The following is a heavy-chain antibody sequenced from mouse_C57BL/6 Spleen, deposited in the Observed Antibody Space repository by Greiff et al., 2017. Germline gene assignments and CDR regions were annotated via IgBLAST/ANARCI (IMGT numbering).Heavy chain of an antibody. CDR2: IDPSDSYT. J-gene: IGHJ4*01. CDR1: GYTFTSYW. V-gene: IGHV1-50*01. D-gene: IGHD1-1*01. CDR3: ARGSVGYYCRSLRGAMDY. Sequence: QVQLQQSGAELVKPGASVKLSCKASGYTFTSYWMQWVKQRPGQGLEWIGKIDPSDSYTNYNQKFKGKATLTVDTSSSTAYMQLSSLTSEDSASYYSARGSVGYYCRSLRGAMDYWGQGTSVTVSS.